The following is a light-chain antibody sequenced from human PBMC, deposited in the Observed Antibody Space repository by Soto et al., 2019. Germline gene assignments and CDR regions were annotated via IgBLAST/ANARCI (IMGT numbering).Light chain of an antibody. V-gene: IGKV3-20*01. CDR1: KTFTPTF. CDR2: ATS. Sequence: EIVLTQSPGTLSLSPGDTATLSCRPSKTFTPTFLTWYQQKPGQAPRLLTSATSSRATGIPDRFSGSGSGTDFTRTISRLEPEDSAVYYCQQSDSPYSFAQGTKLEI. J-gene: IGKJ2*01. CDR3: QQSDSPYS.